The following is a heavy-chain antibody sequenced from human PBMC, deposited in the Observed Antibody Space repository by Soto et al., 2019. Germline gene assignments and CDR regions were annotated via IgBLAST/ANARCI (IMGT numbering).Heavy chain of an antibody. J-gene: IGHJ4*02. CDR1: GGSISSGGYY. CDR2: IFDSGTT. V-gene: IGHV4-31*03. CDR3: ASQASGWYPDY. D-gene: IGHD6-19*01. Sequence: SETLSLTCTVSGGSISSGGYYWSWLRQHPGKGLEWIGYIFDSGTTYYNPSLNSRVTISVDPSKSQFSLRLTSVTATDTAVYYCASQASGWYPDYWGQGTLVTVSS.